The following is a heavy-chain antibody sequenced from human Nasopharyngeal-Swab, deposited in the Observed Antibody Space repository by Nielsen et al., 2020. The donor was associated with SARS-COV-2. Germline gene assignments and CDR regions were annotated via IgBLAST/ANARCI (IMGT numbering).Heavy chain of an antibody. CDR2: IYPSDSDT. CDR1: GYTFSSYW. Sequence: GGSLRLSCPGSGYTFSSYWIAWVRQMPGQGLEWMGMIYPSDSDTRYSPYFQGQVTMSVDKSINTAYLHWSSLKASDTAMYYCARHGGFCSSTNCYGGWFDPWGQGTQVIVSS. V-gene: IGHV5-51*01. J-gene: IGHJ5*02. D-gene: IGHD2-2*01. CDR3: ARHGGFCSSTNCYGGWFDP.